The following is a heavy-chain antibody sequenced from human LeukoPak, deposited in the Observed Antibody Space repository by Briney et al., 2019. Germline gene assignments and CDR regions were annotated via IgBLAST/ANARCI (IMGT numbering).Heavy chain of an antibody. CDR1: GYTFTSYD. J-gene: IGHJ4*02. Sequence: ASVKVSCKASGYTFTSYDINWVRQATGQGLEWTGWMNPNSGNTGYAQKFQGRVTMTRNTSISTAYMELSSLRSEDTAVYYCARVLSIAARSGLDYWGQGTLVTVSS. CDR3: ARVLSIAARSGLDY. V-gene: IGHV1-8*01. D-gene: IGHD6-6*01. CDR2: MNPNSGNT.